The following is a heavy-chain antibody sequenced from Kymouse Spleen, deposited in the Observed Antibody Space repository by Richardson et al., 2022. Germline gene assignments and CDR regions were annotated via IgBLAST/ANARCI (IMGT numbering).Heavy chain of an antibody. J-gene: IGHJ4*02. D-gene: IGHD3-10*01. V-gene: IGHV4-34*01. Sequence: QVQLQQWGAGLLKPSETLSLTCAVYGGSFSGYYWSWIRQPPGKGLEWIGEINHSGSTNYNPSLKSRVTISVDTSKNQFSLKLSSVTAADTAVYYCARG*FGELLGFFFDYWGQGTLVTVSS. CDR1: GGSFSGYY. CDR3: ARG*FGELLGFFFDY. CDR2: INHSGST.